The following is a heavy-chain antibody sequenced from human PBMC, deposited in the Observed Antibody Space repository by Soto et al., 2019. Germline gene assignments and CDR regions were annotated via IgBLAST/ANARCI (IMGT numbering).Heavy chain of an antibody. V-gene: IGHV4-39*01. Sequence: SETLSLTCTVSGGSISSSSYYWGWIRQPPGKGLEWIGSIYYSGSTYYNPSLKSRVTISVDTSKNQFSLKLSSVTAADTAVYYCARRDYYDSSGYAFDIWGQGTMVTVSS. J-gene: IGHJ3*02. CDR1: GGSISSSSYY. D-gene: IGHD3-22*01. CDR3: ARRDYYDSSGYAFDI. CDR2: IYYSGST.